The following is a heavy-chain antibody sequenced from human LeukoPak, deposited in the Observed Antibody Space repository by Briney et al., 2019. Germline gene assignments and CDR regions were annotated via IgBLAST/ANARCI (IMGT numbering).Heavy chain of an antibody. D-gene: IGHD4-17*01. CDR1: GFTFNSYG. J-gene: IGHJ4*02. CDR2: IWYDGSNK. V-gene: IGHV3-33*01. Sequence: GGSLRLSCAASGFTFNSYGMHWVRQAPGKGLEWVAVIWYDGSNKYYADSVKGRFTISRDNSKNTLYLQMNSLRAEDTAVYYCARAYDYGDYQIDYWGQGTLVTVSS. CDR3: ARAYDYGDYQIDY.